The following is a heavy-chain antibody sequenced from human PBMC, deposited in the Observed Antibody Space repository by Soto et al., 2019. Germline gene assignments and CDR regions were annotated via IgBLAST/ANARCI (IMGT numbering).Heavy chain of an antibody. CDR2: LLHSGTT. V-gene: IGHV4-4*02. Sequence: QVQLQESGPGLVKPSGTLSLTCAVSVDSISSPKWWTWLRQPPGKGLEWIRDLLHSGTTNYNPSLIRRVTSSVDTPQNQFSLTLPSVTAADTAMYYSAYSTGWYRHDVWGQGTSVTVSS. CDR1: VDSISSPKW. D-gene: IGHD6-19*01. J-gene: IGHJ3*01. CDR3: AYSTGWYRHDV.